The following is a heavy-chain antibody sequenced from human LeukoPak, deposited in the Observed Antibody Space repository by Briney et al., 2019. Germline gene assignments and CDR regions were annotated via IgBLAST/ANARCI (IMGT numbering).Heavy chain of an antibody. CDR3: AKDRGDGYNWENYSGFDS. D-gene: IGHD5-24*01. CDR2: ILNDERSK. J-gene: IGHJ4*02. V-gene: IGHV3-30*18. Sequence: GRSLRLSCVASGFTFSSYGIHWVRQAPGKGLEWVAVILNDERSKWYADSVKGRFTTSRDNSQNTLFLQMNSLRVEDTGVYYCAKDRGDGYNWENYSGFDSWGQGTLVTVSS. CDR1: GFTFSSYG.